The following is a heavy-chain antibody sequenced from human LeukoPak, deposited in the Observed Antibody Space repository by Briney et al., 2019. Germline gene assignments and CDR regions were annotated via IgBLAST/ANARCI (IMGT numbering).Heavy chain of an antibody. CDR3: AKREAVAAMSDFDY. CDR2: IQHGGGNQ. CDR1: GFILNNYY. D-gene: IGHD6-19*01. V-gene: IGHV3-30*02. Sequence: PGGSLRRSCAASGFILNNYYMHWVRQAPGKGLEWVASIQHGGGNQYYVDSVKGRFTISRDNSKNTLYLQMNSLRTEDTAVYYCAKREAVAAMSDFDYWGQGTLVTVSS. J-gene: IGHJ4*02.